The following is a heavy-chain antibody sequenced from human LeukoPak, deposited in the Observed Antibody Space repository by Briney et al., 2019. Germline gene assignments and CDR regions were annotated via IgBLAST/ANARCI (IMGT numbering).Heavy chain of an antibody. J-gene: IGHJ4*02. D-gene: IGHD4-17*01. CDR1: GFTFSSYW. CDR2: INSDGSST. CDR3: ANRGGYGDYDDY. Sequence: GGSLRLSCAASGFTFSSYWMHWVRQAPGKGLVWVSRINSDGSSTTYADSVKGRFTISRDNAKNTLYLQMNSLRAEDTAVYYCANRGGYGDYDDYWGQGTLVTVSS. V-gene: IGHV3-74*01.